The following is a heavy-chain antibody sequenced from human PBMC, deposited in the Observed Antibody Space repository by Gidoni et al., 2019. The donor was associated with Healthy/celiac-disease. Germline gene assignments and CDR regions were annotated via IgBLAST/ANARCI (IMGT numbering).Heavy chain of an antibody. D-gene: IGHD3-9*01. Sequence: QVQLVQSGAEVKKPGSSVTVSCKASGGTFSSYAISWVRQAPGQGLEWMGGIIPIFGTANYAQKVQGRVTITADESTSTAYMELSSLRSEDTAVYYCARDIHPPNRYSGYMDVWGKGTTVTVSS. V-gene: IGHV1-69*01. CDR2: IIPIFGTA. CDR3: ARDIHPPNRYSGYMDV. CDR1: GGTFSSYA. J-gene: IGHJ6*03.